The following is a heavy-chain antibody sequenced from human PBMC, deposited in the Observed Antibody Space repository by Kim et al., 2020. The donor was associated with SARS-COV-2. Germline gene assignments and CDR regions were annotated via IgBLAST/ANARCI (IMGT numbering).Heavy chain of an antibody. CDR3: AKNVHFTSVTFLWYFDL. CDR1: RFTFSSYA. Sequence: GGSLRLSCVASRFTFSSYAMTWVRQAPGKGLEWVSTIIGSGHGTYYADSVKGRFIVSRDKSKNTLYLQMNNLRADDTAIYYCAKNVHFTSVTFLWYFDLWGSDTSVTLSS. V-gene: IGHV3-23*01. D-gene: IGHD2-2*01. CDR2: IIGSGHGT. J-gene: IGHJ2*01.